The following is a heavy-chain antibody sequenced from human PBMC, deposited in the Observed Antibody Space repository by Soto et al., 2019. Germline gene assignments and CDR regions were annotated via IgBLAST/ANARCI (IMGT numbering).Heavy chain of an antibody. CDR1: GYSFTSYW. D-gene: IGHD3-22*01. V-gene: IGHV5-51*01. CDR2: IYPGDSDT. J-gene: IGHJ4*02. Sequence: PGESLKISCKGSGYSFTSYWIGWVRQMPGKGLEWMGIIYPGDSDTRYSPSFQGQVTISADKSISTAYLQWSSLKASDTAMYYCARWLGYYDSSGPYYFDYWGQGTLVTVSS. CDR3: ARWLGYYDSSGPYYFDY.